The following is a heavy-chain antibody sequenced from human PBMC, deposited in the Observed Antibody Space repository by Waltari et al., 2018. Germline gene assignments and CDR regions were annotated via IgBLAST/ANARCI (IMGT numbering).Heavy chain of an antibody. CDR3: AKDSSGWYGAFDI. Sequence: QVQLVQSGAEVKKPGASVKVSCKASGYPFTSSDIYWVRQATGQGLEWMGWMNPNRGNKGYAQKFQGRVTMTRNTSISTAYMELSSLRAEDTALYYCAKDSSGWYGAFDIWGQGTMVTVSS. V-gene: IGHV1-8*01. J-gene: IGHJ3*02. CDR2: MNPNRGNK. CDR1: GYPFTSSD. D-gene: IGHD6-19*01.